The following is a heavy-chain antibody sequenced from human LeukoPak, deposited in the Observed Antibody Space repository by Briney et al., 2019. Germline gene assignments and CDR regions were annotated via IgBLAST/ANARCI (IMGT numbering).Heavy chain of an antibody. Sequence: ASVKVSCKASGYTFTTYGISWVRQAPGQGLEWMGWISTYNGNKHYSQKLQGRVSMTTDTSTSTAYMELRSLRSDDTAVYYCVQDLWYGEYDLWGQGTRVTVSS. D-gene: IGHD3-10*01. CDR2: ISTYNGNK. CDR1: GYTFTTYG. J-gene: IGHJ6*02. CDR3: VQDLWYGEYDL. V-gene: IGHV1-18*01.